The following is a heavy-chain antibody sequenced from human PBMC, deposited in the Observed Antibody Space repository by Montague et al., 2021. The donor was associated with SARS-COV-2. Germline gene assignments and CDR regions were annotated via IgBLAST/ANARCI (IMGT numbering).Heavy chain of an antibody. Sequence: SLRLSCAASGFTFSSYSMNWVRQAPGEGLEWVSSISSSSSYIYYADSVKGRFTISRDNAKNSLYLQMNTLRAEDTAVYYCASGNRNYYYGMDVWGQGTTVTVSS. CDR1: GFTFSSYS. V-gene: IGHV3-21*01. CDR2: ISSSSSYI. J-gene: IGHJ6*02. CDR3: ASGNRNYYYGMDV. D-gene: IGHD3-10*01.